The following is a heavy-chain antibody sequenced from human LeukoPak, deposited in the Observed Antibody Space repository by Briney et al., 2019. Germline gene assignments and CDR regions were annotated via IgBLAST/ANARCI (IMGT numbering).Heavy chain of an antibody. CDR2: INGYNGNT. CDR1: GYTFTNFG. CDR3: ARAVTGHSSSWYNWFDP. Sequence: ASVKVSCKASGYTFTNFGITWVRQAPGQGLEWMGWINGYNGNTNYAQNVQGRVTMTTDTSTSTGYMELRSLRSDDTAVYYCARAVTGHSSSWYNWFDPWGQGTLVTVSS. V-gene: IGHV1-18*01. J-gene: IGHJ5*02. D-gene: IGHD6-13*01.